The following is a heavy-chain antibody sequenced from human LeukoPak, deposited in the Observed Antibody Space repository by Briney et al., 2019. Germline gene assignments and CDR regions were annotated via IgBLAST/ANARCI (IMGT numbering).Heavy chain of an antibody. D-gene: IGHD3-10*01. Sequence: ASVKVSCKASGYTFTGYYMHWVRQAPGQGLEWMGWINPNSGGTNYAQKFQGRVTMTRDTSISTAYMELSRLRSDDTAVYYCARARSMVRGNYYFDYWGQGTLVTVSS. CDR1: GYTFTGYY. CDR3: ARARSMVRGNYYFDY. CDR2: INPNSGGT. V-gene: IGHV1-2*02. J-gene: IGHJ4*02.